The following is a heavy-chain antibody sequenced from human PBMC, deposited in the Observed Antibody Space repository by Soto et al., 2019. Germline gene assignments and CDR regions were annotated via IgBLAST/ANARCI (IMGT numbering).Heavy chain of an antibody. CDR2: INHSGST. D-gene: IGHD2-2*03. V-gene: IGHV4-34*01. J-gene: IGHJ6*03. Sequence: SETLSLTCAVYGGSFSGYYWSWIRQPPGKGLEWIGEINHSGSTNYNPSLKSRVTISVDTSKNQFSLKLSSVTAADTAVYYCARGSEARMDYYYYMDVWGKGTTVTVSS. CDR3: ARGSEARMDYYYYMDV. CDR1: GGSFSGYY.